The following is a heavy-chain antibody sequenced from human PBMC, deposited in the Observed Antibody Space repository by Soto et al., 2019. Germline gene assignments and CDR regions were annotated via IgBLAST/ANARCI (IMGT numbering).Heavy chain of an antibody. V-gene: IGHV3-21*04. J-gene: IGHJ1*01. CDR1: GFTFSSYS. CDR2: ISSSSSYI. CDR3: AKARRNPEYFQH. Sequence: GGSLRLSCAASGFTFSSYSMNWVRQAPGKGLEWVSSISSSSSYIYYADSVKGRFTISRDNAKNTLYLQMNSLRAEDTAVYYCAKARRNPEYFQHWGQGTLVTVSS.